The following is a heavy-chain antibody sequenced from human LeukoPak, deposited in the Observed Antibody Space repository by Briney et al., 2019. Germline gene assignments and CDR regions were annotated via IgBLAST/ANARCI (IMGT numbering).Heavy chain of an antibody. V-gene: IGHV4-4*07. CDR2: IYTSGTT. J-gene: IGHJ6*02. CDR1: GGSISSYY. D-gene: IGHD2-21*01. Sequence: SETLSLTCTVSGGSISSYYWNWIRQPAGKGLEWIGRIYTSGTTSYDPSLQSRVTMSVDTSKNQFSLKLSSVTAADTAVYYCARHGISWGLPYYYYYYGMDVWGQGTTVTVSS. CDR3: ARHGISWGLPYYYYYYGMDV.